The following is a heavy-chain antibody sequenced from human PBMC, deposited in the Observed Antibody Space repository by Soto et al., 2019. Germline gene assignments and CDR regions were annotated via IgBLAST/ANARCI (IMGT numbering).Heavy chain of an antibody. Sequence: PGGSLRLSCAVSGFTVSSNYMSWVRQAPGKGLEWVSVIYSGGSTYYADSVKGRVTISRDNSKNTLYLQMNSLRAEDTAVYYCAREGYCISTSCPGPLDYWGLGTLVTVSS. D-gene: IGHD2-2*01. J-gene: IGHJ4*02. CDR3: AREGYCISTSCPGPLDY. V-gene: IGHV3-66*01. CDR1: GFTVSSNY. CDR2: IYSGGST.